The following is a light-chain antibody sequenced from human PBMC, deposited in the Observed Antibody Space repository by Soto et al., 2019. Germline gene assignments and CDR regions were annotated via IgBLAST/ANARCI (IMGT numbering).Light chain of an antibody. CDR2: AAS. CDR3: QQYNNWPRT. V-gene: IGKV3-15*01. Sequence: EIVMTQSPATLSVSPGERATLSCRAGQSVRSNLAWYQQKPGQAPRLLIYAASTRATGIPARFSGSGSGTEFTLTISSLQSEDFAVYYCQQYNNWPRTFGQGTKVEIK. J-gene: IGKJ1*01. CDR1: QSVRSN.